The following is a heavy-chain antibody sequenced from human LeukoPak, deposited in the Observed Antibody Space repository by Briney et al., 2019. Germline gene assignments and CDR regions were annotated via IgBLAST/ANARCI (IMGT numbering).Heavy chain of an antibody. Sequence: PGGSLRLSCAASGFTFSSYSMNWVRQAPGKGPEWVSYLSCSSSTIYYADSVKGRFTISRDNAKNSLYLQMNSLRDEDTAVYYCARALYDSSGYYHGVFDYWGQGTLVTVSS. CDR1: GFTFSSYS. V-gene: IGHV3-48*02. CDR2: LSCSSSTI. CDR3: ARALYDSSGYYHGVFDY. J-gene: IGHJ4*02. D-gene: IGHD3-22*01.